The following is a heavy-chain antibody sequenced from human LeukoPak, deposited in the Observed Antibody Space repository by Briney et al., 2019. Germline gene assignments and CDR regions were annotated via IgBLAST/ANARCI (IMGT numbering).Heavy chain of an antibody. CDR2: INSDGSST. D-gene: IGHD6-19*01. CDR1: GFTFSSYW. CDR3: AVSPGIAVAGTN. J-gene: IGHJ4*02. Sequence: PGGSLRLSCAASGFTFSSYWMHWVRQAPGKGLVWVSRINSDGSSTSYADSVKGRFTISRDNAKNTLYLQMNSLRAEDTAVYYCAVSPGIAVAGTNWGQGTLVTVSS. V-gene: IGHV3-74*01.